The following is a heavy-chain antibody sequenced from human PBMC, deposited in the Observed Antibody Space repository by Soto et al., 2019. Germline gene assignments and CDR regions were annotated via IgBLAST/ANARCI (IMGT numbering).Heavy chain of an antibody. J-gene: IGHJ5*02. D-gene: IGHD6-6*01. CDR2: ISGSGGST. CDR1: GFTFSSDA. Sequence: PGGSLRLSCAASGFTFSSDAMSWVRQAPGKGLEWVSAISGSGGSTYYADSVKGRFTISRDNSKNTLYLQMNSLRAEDTAVYYCAKDGFSSWSDGWFDPWGQGTLVTVSS. V-gene: IGHV3-23*01. CDR3: AKDGFSSWSDGWFDP.